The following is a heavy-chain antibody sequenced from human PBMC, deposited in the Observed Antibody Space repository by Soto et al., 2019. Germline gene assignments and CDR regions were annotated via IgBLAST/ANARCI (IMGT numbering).Heavy chain of an antibody. CDR3: ARAYYDFWSGYSFWFDP. D-gene: IGHD3-3*01. Sequence: GESLKISCKGSGYSFTSYWIGWVRQMPGKGLEWMGIIYPGDSDTRYSPSFQGQVTISADKSISTAYLQWSSLKASDTAMYYCARAYYDFWSGYSFWFDPWGQGTLVTVSS. CDR1: GYSFTSYW. CDR2: IYPGDSDT. V-gene: IGHV5-51*01. J-gene: IGHJ5*02.